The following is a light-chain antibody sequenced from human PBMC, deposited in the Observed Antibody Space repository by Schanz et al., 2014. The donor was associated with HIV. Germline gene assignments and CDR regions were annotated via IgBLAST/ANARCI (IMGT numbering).Light chain of an antibody. CDR2: GAS. J-gene: IGKJ2*01. Sequence: AIRVTQSPSSLSASTGDRVTFTCRASQNISSYLAWYQQRPGRAPKLLISGASTLQSGVPSRFGGSGSGTIFTLTISCLQSEDFATYYCQQSYSTPHTFGQGTKLEIK. CDR3: QQSYSTPHT. V-gene: IGKV1-8*01. CDR1: QNISSY.